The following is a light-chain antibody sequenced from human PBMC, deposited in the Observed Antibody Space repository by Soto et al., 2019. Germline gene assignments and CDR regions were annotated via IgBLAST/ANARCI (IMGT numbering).Light chain of an antibody. J-gene: IGKJ1*01. CDR2: GAS. Sequence: EIVMTQSPATLSVSPGERVTLSCRASQSVSSRLAWYQQKPGQSPRLLIYGASTRATGIPARFSGSGSGTEFTLTISSPQSEDFGVYYCHQYNNLWTFGQGTKVDIK. CDR3: HQYNNLWT. V-gene: IGKV3-15*01. CDR1: QSVSSR.